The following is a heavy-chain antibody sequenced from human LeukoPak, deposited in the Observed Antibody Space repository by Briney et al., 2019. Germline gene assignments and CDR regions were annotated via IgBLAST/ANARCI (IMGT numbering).Heavy chain of an antibody. CDR2: ISGSGGST. CDR3: AKFSGSWYGAFDI. CDR1: GFTFSSYA. V-gene: IGHV3-23*01. D-gene: IGHD6-13*01. Sequence: GGSLRLSCAASGFTFSSYAMSWVRQAPGKGLEGVSAISGSGGSTYYADSVKGRFTISRDNSKNTLYLQMNSLRAEDTAVYYCAKFSGSWYGAFDIWGQGTMVTVSS. J-gene: IGHJ3*02.